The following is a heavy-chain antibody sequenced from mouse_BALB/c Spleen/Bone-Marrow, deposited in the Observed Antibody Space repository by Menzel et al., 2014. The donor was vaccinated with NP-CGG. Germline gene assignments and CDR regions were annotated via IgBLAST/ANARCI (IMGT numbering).Heavy chain of an antibody. Sequence: QVQLQQSGAELVKPGAPVKLSCKASGYTFTSYWMNWVKQRPGRGLEWIGRIDPSDSETHYNQKFKDKATLTVDKSSSTAYIQLSRLTSEDSAVYYCARGRDYDVFSYWGQGTLVTVSA. J-gene: IGHJ3*01. D-gene: IGHD2-4*01. CDR3: ARGRDYDVFSY. V-gene: IGHV1-69*02. CDR1: GYTFTSYW. CDR2: IDPSDSET.